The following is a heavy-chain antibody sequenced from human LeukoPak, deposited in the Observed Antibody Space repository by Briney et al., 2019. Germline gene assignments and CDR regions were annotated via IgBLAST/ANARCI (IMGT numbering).Heavy chain of an antibody. V-gene: IGHV4-59*01. J-gene: IGHJ5*02. CDR1: GGSFSDYY. CDR2: IYYSGST. Sequence: SETLSLTCAVYGGSFSDYYWSWIRQPPGKGLEWIGYIYYSGSTNYNPSLKSRVTISVDTSKNQFSLKLSSVTAADTAVYYCARGYSYEYNWFDPWGQGTLVTVSS. CDR3: ARGYSYEYNWFDP. D-gene: IGHD5-18*01.